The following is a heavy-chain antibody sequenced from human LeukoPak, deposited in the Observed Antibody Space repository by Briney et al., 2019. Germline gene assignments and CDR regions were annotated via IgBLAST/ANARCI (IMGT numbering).Heavy chain of an antibody. CDR1: GYTFTSYG. V-gene: IGHV1-18*01. J-gene: IGHJ4*02. D-gene: IGHD3-22*01. CDR3: ARDQDGGSSGYYSFDY. Sequence: GASVKVSCKASGYTFTSYGISWVRQAPGQGLEWMGWISAYNGNTNYAQKLQGRATMTTDTSTSTAYMELRSLRSDDTAVYYCARDQDGGSSGYYSFDYWGQGTLVTVSS. CDR2: ISAYNGNT.